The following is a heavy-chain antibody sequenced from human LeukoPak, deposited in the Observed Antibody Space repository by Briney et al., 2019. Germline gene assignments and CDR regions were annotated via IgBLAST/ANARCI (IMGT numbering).Heavy chain of an antibody. CDR3: AREGKDAFDI. J-gene: IGHJ3*02. D-gene: IGHD3-10*01. V-gene: IGHV4-34*01. Sequence: SETLSLTCAVYGGSFSGYYWSWIRQPPGKGLEWIGEINHSGSTNYNPSLKSRVTISVDTSKNQFSLKLSSVTAADTAVYYCAREGKDAFDIWGQGTMVIVSS. CDR1: GGSFSGYY. CDR2: INHSGST.